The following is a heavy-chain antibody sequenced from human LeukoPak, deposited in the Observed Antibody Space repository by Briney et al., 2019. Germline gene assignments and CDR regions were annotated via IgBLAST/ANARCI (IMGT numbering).Heavy chain of an antibody. J-gene: IGHJ4*02. CDR2: IRNKPSSYTT. CDR3: TRDWLGIGDY. CDR1: GFDFRGFY. V-gene: IGHV3-73*01. Sequence: PGGSLTLSCVASGFDFRGFYMHWVRQPSGRGLEWVGLIRNKPSSYTTVYAASVKGRFTISRDDSKNTSYLQMNSLKAEDTAVYYCTRDWLGIGDYWGQGTLVTVSS. D-gene: IGHD6-19*01.